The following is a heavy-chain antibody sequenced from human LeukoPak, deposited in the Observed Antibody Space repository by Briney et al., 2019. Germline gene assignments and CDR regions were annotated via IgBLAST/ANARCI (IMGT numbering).Heavy chain of an antibody. J-gene: IGHJ2*01. CDR3: ARQSCSGGSCYPRPYWYFDL. D-gene: IGHD2-15*01. CDR1: GGSFSGYY. Sequence: SETLSLTCAVYGGSFSGYYWSWIRQPPGKGLEWIGEINHSGSTNYNPSLKSRVTISVDTSKNQFSLKLSSVTAADTAVYYCARQSCSGGSCYPRPYWYFDLWGRGTLVTVSS. V-gene: IGHV4-34*01. CDR2: INHSGST.